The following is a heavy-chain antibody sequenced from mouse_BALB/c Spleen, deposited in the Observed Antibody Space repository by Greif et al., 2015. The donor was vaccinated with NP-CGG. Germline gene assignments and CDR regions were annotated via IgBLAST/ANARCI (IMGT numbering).Heavy chain of an antibody. Sequence: QVQLQQSGAELMKPGASVKISCKATGYTFSSYWIEWVKQRPGHGLEWIGEILPGSGSTNYNEKFKGKATFTADTSSNTAYMQLSSLTSEDSAVYYCVRGIYYDYGRFAYWGQGTLVTVSA. CDR3: VRGIYYDYGRFAY. D-gene: IGHD2-4*01. CDR1: GYTFSSYW. CDR2: ILPGSGST. V-gene: IGHV1-9*01. J-gene: IGHJ3*01.